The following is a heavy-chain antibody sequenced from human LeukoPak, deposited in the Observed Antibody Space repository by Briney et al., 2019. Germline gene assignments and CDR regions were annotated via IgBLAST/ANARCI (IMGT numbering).Heavy chain of an antibody. Sequence: GGSLRLSCAASGFTFSSYWMHWVRQAPGKGLVWVSRINNDGSSTIYADCVKGRFTISRDNAKNTLSLQMNSLRAEDTAVYYCARWPSAYYYMDVWGKGTTVTVSS. CDR2: INNDGSST. CDR1: GFTFSSYW. D-gene: IGHD3-10*01. J-gene: IGHJ6*03. V-gene: IGHV3-74*01. CDR3: ARWPSAYYYMDV.